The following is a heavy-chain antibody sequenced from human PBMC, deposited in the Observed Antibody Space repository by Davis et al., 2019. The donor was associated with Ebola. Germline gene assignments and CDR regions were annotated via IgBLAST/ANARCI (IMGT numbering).Heavy chain of an antibody. CDR1: GYTFTSYA. D-gene: IGHD6-6*01. Sequence: AASVKVSCKASGYTFTSYAMHWVRHAPGQRLEWMGWINAGNGNTKYSQKFQGRVTITRDTSASTAYMELSSLRSEDTAVYYCARGSSKAYYYYSMDVWGQGTTVTVSS. CDR2: INAGNGNT. CDR3: ARGSSKAYYYYSMDV. J-gene: IGHJ6*02. V-gene: IGHV1-3*01.